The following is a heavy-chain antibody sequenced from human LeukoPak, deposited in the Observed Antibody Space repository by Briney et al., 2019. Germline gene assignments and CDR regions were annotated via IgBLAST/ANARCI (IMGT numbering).Heavy chain of an antibody. CDR3: GRSSGSMFC. CDR1: HYSISSNYY. V-gene: IGHV4-38-2*02. J-gene: IGHJ4*02. CDR2: IYHSGST. D-gene: IGHD3-22*01. Sequence: SETLSLTCTVSHYSISSNYYCGGIRQPPGKGLEWSGRIYHSGSTYYNPSLNSPGIISLDTSKNHLCLKLTSVTAADTAVYYWGRSSGSMFCWGQGTLVTVSS.